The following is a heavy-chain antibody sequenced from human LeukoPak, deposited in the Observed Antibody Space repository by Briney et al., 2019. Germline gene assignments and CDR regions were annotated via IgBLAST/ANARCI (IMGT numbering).Heavy chain of an antibody. J-gene: IGHJ4*02. CDR3: ARVLWSATSYYFEY. Sequence: GGSLRLSCAVSEFTFSRYWMSWVRQAPGKGLDWVATIKHNGSEKYYVDSVEGRFTISRDNSKNSLYLQMDSLRSEDTAVYYCARVLWSATSYYFEYWGQGALVTVSS. CDR1: EFTFSRYW. CDR2: IKHNGSEK. D-gene: IGHD2-21*01. V-gene: IGHV3-7*05.